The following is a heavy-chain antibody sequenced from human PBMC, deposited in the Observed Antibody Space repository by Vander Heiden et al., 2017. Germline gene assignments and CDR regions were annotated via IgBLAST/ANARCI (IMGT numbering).Heavy chain of an antibody. V-gene: IGHV3-30-3*01. CDR3: ARDRTGDYFDY. CDR1: GFTFSSYA. J-gene: IGHJ4*02. CDR2: ISNAGVNE. Sequence: QVQLVESGGGVVQPGRSLRLSCAASGFTFSSYAMHWVRQAPGKGLEWVAVISNAGVNEDYADSVKGRFTISRDNSKNTLYLQMNSLRPEDTAVYYCARDRTGDYFDYWGQGTLVTVSS.